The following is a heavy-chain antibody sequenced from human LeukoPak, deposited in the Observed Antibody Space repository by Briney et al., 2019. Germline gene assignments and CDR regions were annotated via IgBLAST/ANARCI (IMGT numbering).Heavy chain of an antibody. CDR1: GGSFSGYY. D-gene: IGHD2-21*02. J-gene: IGHJ6*04. V-gene: IGHV4-34*01. CDR2: INHSGST. CDR3: AGATAMGDYYYGMDV. Sequence: SETLSLTCAVYGGSFSGYYWSWIRQPPGKGLEWIGEINHSGSTNYNPSLKSRVTISVDTSKNQFSLKLSSVTAADTAVYYCAGATAMGDYYYGMDVWGKGTTVTVS.